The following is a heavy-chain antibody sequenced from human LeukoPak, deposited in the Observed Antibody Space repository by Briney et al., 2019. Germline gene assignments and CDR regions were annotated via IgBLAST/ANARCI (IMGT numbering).Heavy chain of an antibody. CDR1: GYSFTSYW. V-gene: IGHV5-51*01. Sequence: GESLKISCKGSGYSFTSYWIGWVRQMPGRGLEWMGIIYPGDSNTRYSPSFQGQVTISADKSISAAYLQWSSLEASDTAMYYCARHGTYSSGRPFDYWGQGTLVTVSS. CDR3: ARHGTYSSGRPFDY. CDR2: IYPGDSNT. D-gene: IGHD6-19*01. J-gene: IGHJ4*02.